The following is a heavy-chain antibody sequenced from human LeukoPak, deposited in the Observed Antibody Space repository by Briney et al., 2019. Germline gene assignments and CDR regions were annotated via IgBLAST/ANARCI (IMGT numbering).Heavy chain of an antibody. CDR2: IYYSGST. J-gene: IGHJ4*02. Sequence: SETLSLTCTVSGGSIDSYYWSWIRQPPGKGLEWIGYIYYSGSTNYNPSLKSRVTISVDTSKNQFSLKLSSVTAADTAVYYCARGQTPYDSSGSYYAAVWGQGTLVTVST. CDR1: GGSIDSYY. CDR3: ARGQTPYDSSGSYYAAV. V-gene: IGHV4-59*01. D-gene: IGHD3-22*01.